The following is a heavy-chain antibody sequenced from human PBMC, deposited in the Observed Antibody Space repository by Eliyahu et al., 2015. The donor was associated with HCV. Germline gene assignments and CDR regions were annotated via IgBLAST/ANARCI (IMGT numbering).Heavy chain of an antibody. CDR1: GXSFXXXY. J-gene: IGHJ3*02. V-gene: IGHV4-34*01. D-gene: IGHD1-26*01. Sequence: QVQLQQWGAGLLKPSETLSLTCAVXGXSFXXXYWSWIRXPPGXGLEWIGEINHSGSTNYNPXLKSRVTISVDTSKNQFSLKLSSVTAADTAVYYCARIRSLGGSYATGPRDAFDIWGQGTMVTVSS. CDR2: INHSGST. CDR3: ARIRSLGGSYATGPRDAFDI.